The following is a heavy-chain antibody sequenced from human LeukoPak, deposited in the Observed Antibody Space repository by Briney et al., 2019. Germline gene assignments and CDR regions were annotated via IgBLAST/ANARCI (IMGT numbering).Heavy chain of an antibody. D-gene: IGHD3-16*01. V-gene: IGHV3-23*01. CDR1: GFTFNDFA. Sequence: SGGSLILSCAASGFTFNDFAMTWVRQAPGKGLEWVSSIGDAGTYYADSVKGRFTISRDNSKNMLYLQLNSLRAGDTAMYYCAKNLGPFDVRGQGTMVTVSS. J-gene: IGHJ3*01. CDR3: AKNLGPFDV. CDR2: IGDAGT.